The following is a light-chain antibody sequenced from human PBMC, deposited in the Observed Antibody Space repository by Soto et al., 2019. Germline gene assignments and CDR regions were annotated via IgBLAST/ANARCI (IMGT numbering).Light chain of an antibody. CDR2: AAS. J-gene: IGKJ1*01. CDR1: QSVSSIK. CDR3: QQYGSSPRT. V-gene: IGKV3-20*01. Sequence: ELVLTQSPGTLSLCPGERATLSCRGSQSVSSIKLAWYQQKPGQAPRLLIYAASSRATGIPDRFSGSGSGTDFTLTISRLEPEDFAVYYCQQYGSSPRTFGQGTKVDIK.